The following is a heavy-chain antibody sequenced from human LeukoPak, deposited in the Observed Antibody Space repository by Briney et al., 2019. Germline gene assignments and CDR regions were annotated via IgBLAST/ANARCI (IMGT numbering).Heavy chain of an antibody. D-gene: IGHD2-2*01. V-gene: IGHV3-9*01. CDR2: ISWNSGSI. J-gene: IGHJ1*01. CDR3: AKAIRYYCSSTSCYGRYFQH. CDR1: GFTFDDYA. Sequence: GGSLRLSCAASGFTFDDYAMHWVRHAPGKGLEWVSGISWNSGSIGYADSVKGRFTISRDNAKNSLYLQMNSLRAEDTALYYCAKAIRYYCSSTSCYGRYFQHWGQGTLVTVSS.